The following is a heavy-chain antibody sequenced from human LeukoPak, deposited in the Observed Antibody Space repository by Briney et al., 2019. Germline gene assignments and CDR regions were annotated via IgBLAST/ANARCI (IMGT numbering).Heavy chain of an antibody. CDR2: IYYSGST. V-gene: IGHV4-59*08. D-gene: IGHD1-26*01. CDR1: GGSISSDY. Sequence: PSETLSLTCTVSGGSISSDYWSWIRQPPGKGLEWIGYIYYSGSTNFNPSLKSRVTISVDTSRNQFSLNLSSVTAADTAVYYCARTRSGSLDYWGQGTLVTVSS. J-gene: IGHJ4*02. CDR3: ARTRSGSLDY.